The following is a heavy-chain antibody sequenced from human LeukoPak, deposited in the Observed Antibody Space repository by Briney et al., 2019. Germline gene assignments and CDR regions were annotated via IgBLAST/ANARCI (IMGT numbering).Heavy chain of an antibody. D-gene: IGHD6-13*01. CDR3: ARGQPSIAAAGTGVDY. CDR2: INHSGST. J-gene: IGHJ4*02. Sequence: SETLSLTCAVYGGSFSGYYWSWIPQPPGKGLEWIGEINHSGSTNYNPSLKSRVTISVDTSKNQFSLKLSSVTAADTAVYYCARGQPSIAAAGTGVDYWGQGTLVTVSS. CDR1: GGSFSGYY. V-gene: IGHV4-34*01.